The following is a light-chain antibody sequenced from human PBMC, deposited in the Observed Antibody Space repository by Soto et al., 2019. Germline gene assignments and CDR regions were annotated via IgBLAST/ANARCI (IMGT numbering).Light chain of an antibody. CDR2: DVS. V-gene: IGLV2-11*01. CDR1: SSDVGGYNY. Sequence: QSVLTQPRSVSGSPGQSVTISCTGTSSDVGGYNYVSWYQQHPGKAPKLMIYDVSKRPSGVPDRFSGSKSGNTASLTISGLQAEDEADYYCCSYAGSDVFGGGTKVTVL. J-gene: IGLJ3*02. CDR3: CSYAGSDV.